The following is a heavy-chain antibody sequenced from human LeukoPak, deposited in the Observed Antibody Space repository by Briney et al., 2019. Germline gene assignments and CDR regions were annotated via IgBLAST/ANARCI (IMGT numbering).Heavy chain of an antibody. CDR2: IYRSGDT. V-gene: IGHV4-30-2*01. CDR3: ARTGTRVSYIDV. D-gene: IGHD1-7*01. Sequence: SQTLSLTCTVSGGTLSSGGNYWNWIRQPPGKGLEWIGYIYRSGDTFYTPSLKSRVAISIDRSKNQFSLRLTSVTAADTAMYFCARTGTRVSYIDVWGKGTTVTVSS. CDR1: GGTLSSGGNY. J-gene: IGHJ6*03.